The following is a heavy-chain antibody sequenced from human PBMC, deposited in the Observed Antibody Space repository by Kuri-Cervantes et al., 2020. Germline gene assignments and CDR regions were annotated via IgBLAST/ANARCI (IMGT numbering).Heavy chain of an antibody. D-gene: IGHD4-11*01. CDR3: ARAGYSNYADYYYYMDV. J-gene: IGHJ6*03. Sequence: SETLSLTCTVSGGSISTYYWSWIRQPAGKGLEWIGRIYTTGSTNYNPSLKSRVTISLDKSKNQFSLKLSSVTAADTAVYYCARAGYSNYADYYYYMDVWGKGTTVTVSS. CDR2: IYTTGST. V-gene: IGHV4-4*07. CDR1: GGSISTYY.